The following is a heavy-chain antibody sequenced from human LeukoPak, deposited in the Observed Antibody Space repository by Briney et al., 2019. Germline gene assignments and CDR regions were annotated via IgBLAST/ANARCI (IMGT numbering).Heavy chain of an antibody. CDR1: GGSISSYY. D-gene: IGHD2-15*01. CDR2: IYYSGST. Sequence: SETLPLTCTVSGGSISSYYWSWIRQPPGKGLEWIGYIYYSGSTNYNPSLKSRVTISVDTSKNQFSLKLNSVTAADTAVYYCAREPGVVVADGYYYMDVWGKGTTVTVSS. CDR3: AREPGVVVADGYYYMDV. V-gene: IGHV4-59*12. J-gene: IGHJ6*03.